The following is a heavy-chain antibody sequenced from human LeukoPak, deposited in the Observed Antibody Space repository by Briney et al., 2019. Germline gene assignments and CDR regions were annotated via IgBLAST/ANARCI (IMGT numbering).Heavy chain of an antibody. CDR2: VSSSGGST. CDR1: GFTFSDYY. V-gene: IGHV3-23*01. Sequence: GGSLRLSCAASGFTFSDYYMSWIRQAPGKGLEWVSAVSSSGGSTNYADYVKGQFTISRDNSKNTVYLHMNNLRAEDTAVYYCAKEGRKTGNTYGYEFDSWGQGTLVTVSS. J-gene: IGHJ4*02. D-gene: IGHD5-18*01. CDR3: AKEGRKTGNTYGYEFDS.